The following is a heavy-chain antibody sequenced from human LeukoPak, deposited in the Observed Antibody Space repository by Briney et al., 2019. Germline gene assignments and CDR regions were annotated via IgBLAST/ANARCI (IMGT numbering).Heavy chain of an antibody. CDR2: IRDSGEA. Sequence: QPGGSLRLSCAVSGFRVSDYYMSWVRQAPGKGLEWVGLIRDSGEAFYADFARGRFAISRDESEKTLYLQMNSLRVEDTAVYFCARDRAANQDWVEFDPWGQGTPVIVSS. CDR1: GFRVSDYY. CDR3: ARDRAANQDWVEFDP. V-gene: IGHV3-66*03. D-gene: IGHD3/OR15-3a*01. J-gene: IGHJ5*02.